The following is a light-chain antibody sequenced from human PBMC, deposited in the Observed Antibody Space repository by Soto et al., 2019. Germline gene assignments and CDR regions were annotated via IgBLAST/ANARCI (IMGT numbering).Light chain of an antibody. J-gene: IGLJ1*01. Sequence: QSALTQPASVSGSPGQSITISCTGTSSDVGGYNYVSWYQQLPGKAPKLMIYEVSNRPSGVSNRFSGSKSGNTASLTISGLQAEDEADYYCISYTGRSTPYVFGTGTKLTVL. CDR1: SSDVGGYNY. CDR2: EVS. V-gene: IGLV2-14*01. CDR3: ISYTGRSTPYV.